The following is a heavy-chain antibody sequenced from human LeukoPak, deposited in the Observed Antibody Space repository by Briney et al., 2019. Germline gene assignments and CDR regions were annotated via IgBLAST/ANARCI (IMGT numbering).Heavy chain of an antibody. CDR2: ISAYNGNT. CDR3: ARIGMIAVAGTYDY. CDR1: GDTFTSYG. D-gene: IGHD6-19*01. Sequence: ASVKVSCKASGDTFTSYGISWVRQAPGQGLEWMGWISAYNGNTNYAQKLQGRVTMTTDTSTSTAYMELRSLRSDDTAVYYCARIGMIAVAGTYDYWGQGTLVTVSS. J-gene: IGHJ4*02. V-gene: IGHV1-18*01.